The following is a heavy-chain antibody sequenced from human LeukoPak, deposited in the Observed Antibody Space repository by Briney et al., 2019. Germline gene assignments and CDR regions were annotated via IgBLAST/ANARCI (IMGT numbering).Heavy chain of an antibody. CDR3: ARGRIAAAGTVPYYFDY. D-gene: IGHD6-13*01. J-gene: IGHJ4*02. V-gene: IGHV1-46*01. CDR1: GYTFTSYY. Sequence: GASVKVSCKASGYTFTSYYMHWVRQAPGQGLEWMGIINPSGGSTSYAQKFQGRDTMTRDTSTSTVYMELSSLRSEDTAVYYCARGRIAAAGTVPYYFDYWGQGTLVTVSS. CDR2: INPSGGST.